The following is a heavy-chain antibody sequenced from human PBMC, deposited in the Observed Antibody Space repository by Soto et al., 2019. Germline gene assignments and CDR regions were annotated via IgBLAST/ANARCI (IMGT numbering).Heavy chain of an antibody. CDR3: ARDLAKGGGSAGFDY. CDR1: GYTFTVYY. D-gene: IGHD1-26*01. Sequence: ASVKVSCKASGYTFTVYYMHWVRQAPGQGLEWMGWINPKSGGTMYPQKFQGRVTMTWDTSISTACMALTRLRSDDTAVYYCARDLAKGGGSAGFDYWGQGTLVTVSS. V-gene: IGHV1-2*02. J-gene: IGHJ4*02. CDR2: INPKSGGT.